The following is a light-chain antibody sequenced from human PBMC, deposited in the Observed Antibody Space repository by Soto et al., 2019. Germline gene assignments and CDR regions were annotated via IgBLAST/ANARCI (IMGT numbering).Light chain of an antibody. V-gene: IGLV2-14*01. CDR2: EDS. Sequence: QSALTQPASVSGSPGQSITISCTGTSSDVGGYNYVSWYQLHPGRVPKLMIYEDSVRPSGISNRFSGSKSLNTASLTISGLQAEDEAEYYCSSYTSSTTLPFVFGTGTKLTVL. J-gene: IGLJ1*01. CDR3: SSYTSSTTLPFV. CDR1: SSDVGGYNY.